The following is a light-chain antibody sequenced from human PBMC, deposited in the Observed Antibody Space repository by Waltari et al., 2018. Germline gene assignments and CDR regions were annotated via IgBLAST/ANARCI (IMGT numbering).Light chain of an antibody. J-gene: IGLJ2*01. CDR2: DVS. CDR1: SSDVRGYTY. Sequence: QSALTPPASVSGSPGQSITISCTGTSSDVRGYTYVPWYQQHPGKAPKLIIYDVSNRPSGVSNRFSGSKSGNTASLTISGLQAEDEADYYCSSYTSSSAVVFGGGTKLTVL. CDR3: SSYTSSSAVV. V-gene: IGLV2-14*03.